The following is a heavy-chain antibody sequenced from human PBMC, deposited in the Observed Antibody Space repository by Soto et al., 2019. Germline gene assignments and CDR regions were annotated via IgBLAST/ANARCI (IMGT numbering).Heavy chain of an antibody. CDR3: AAPTEEYYYDSSGYFGVDYYYGMDV. J-gene: IGHJ6*02. CDR1: GYTFTSYG. V-gene: IGHV1-18*01. D-gene: IGHD3-22*01. CDR2: ISAYNGNT. Sequence: ASVKVSCKASGYTFTSYGISCVRQAPGQGLEWMGWISAYNGNTNYAQKLQGRVTMTTDTSTSTAYMELRSLRSDDTAVYYCAAPTEEYYYDSSGYFGVDYYYGMDVWGQGTTVTVSS.